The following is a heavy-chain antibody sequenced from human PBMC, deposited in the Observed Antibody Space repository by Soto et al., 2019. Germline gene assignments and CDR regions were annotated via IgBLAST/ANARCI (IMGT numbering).Heavy chain of an antibody. J-gene: IGHJ4*02. V-gene: IGHV3-74*01. CDR2: INTDGSST. CDR3: VKGGVDTFGLSY. Sequence: EVQLVESGGGLVQPGGSLRLSCAVSGFTFSSFWMHWVRQAPGEGLVWVSRINTDGSSTSYADSVKGRFTISRDNAKNTLYLQMNSLRVEDTAMYYCVKGGVDTFGLSYWGQGTLVTVSS. D-gene: IGHD3-16*01. CDR1: GFTFSSFW.